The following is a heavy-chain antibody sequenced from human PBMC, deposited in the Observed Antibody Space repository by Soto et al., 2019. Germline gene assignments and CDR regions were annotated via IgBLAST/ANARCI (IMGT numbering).Heavy chain of an antibody. CDR3: ASNGDSMVRGVIGSFDY. V-gene: IGHV3-11*01. Sequence: GGSLRLSCAASGFTFSDYYMSWIRQAPGKGLEWVSYISSSGSTIYYADSVKGRFTISRDNAKNSLYLQMNSLRAEDTAVYYCASNGDSMVRGVIGSFDYWGQGTLVTVAS. D-gene: IGHD3-10*01. CDR1: GFTFSDYY. CDR2: ISSSGSTI. J-gene: IGHJ4*02.